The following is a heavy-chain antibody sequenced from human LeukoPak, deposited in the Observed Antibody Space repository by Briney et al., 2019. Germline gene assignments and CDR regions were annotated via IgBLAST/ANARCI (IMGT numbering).Heavy chain of an antibody. D-gene: IGHD3-10*01. CDR3: AKDLSVLVRFGESSRERWFDP. J-gene: IGHJ5*02. Sequence: GGSLRLSCAASGFTFSSYAMHWVRQAPGKGLEWVAVISYDGSNKYYADSVKGRFTISRDNAKNSLYLQMNSLRAEDTAVYYCAKDLSVLVRFGESSRERWFDPWGQGTLVPVSS. CDR2: ISYDGSNK. CDR1: GFTFSSYA. V-gene: IGHV3-30-3*02.